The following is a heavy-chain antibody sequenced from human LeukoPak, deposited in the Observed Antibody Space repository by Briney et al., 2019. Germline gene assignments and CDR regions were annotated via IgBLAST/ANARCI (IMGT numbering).Heavy chain of an antibody. D-gene: IGHD4-17*01. J-gene: IGHJ2*01. Sequence: GGSLRLSCAASGFTFAVSPMSWVRQAPGKGLEWVSAIGANGFDTYYADSVKGRFTMSRDNSKDTLYLQVDSLRAEDTAVYYCVTKTTVTYYRYFDLWGRGALVTVSS. V-gene: IGHV3-23*01. CDR3: VTKTTVTYYRYFDL. CDR1: GFTFAVSP. CDR2: IGANGFDT.